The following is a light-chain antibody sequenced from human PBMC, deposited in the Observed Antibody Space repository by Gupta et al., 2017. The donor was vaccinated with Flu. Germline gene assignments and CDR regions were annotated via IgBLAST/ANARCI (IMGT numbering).Light chain of an antibody. V-gene: IGKV3-20*01. CDR3: HQYGTSPQT. Sequence: GTLSLSPGETATLSCRASQSVSSNYLAWYQQKPGQAPRLLSYGASIRATGIPDRFSGSGSGTDFTLTISRLAPEDFAVYYCHQYGTSPQTFGQGTRVDIK. CDR2: GAS. CDR1: QSVSSNY. J-gene: IGKJ1*01.